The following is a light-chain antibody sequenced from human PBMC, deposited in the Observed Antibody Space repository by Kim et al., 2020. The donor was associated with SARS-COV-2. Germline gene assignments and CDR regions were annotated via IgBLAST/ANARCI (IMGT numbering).Light chain of an antibody. CDR3: QQYNDWLAGT. CDR1: QNVDTN. CDR2: GAS. V-gene: IGKV3-15*01. J-gene: IGKJ2*02. Sequence: EIVMTQSPATLSVSPGERATLSCRASQNVDTNLAWYQQKPGQAPRLLIYGASTRATGMPARFSGSGSGTEFTLTISSLQSEDFAVYYCQQYNDWLAGTFGQGTKLEIK.